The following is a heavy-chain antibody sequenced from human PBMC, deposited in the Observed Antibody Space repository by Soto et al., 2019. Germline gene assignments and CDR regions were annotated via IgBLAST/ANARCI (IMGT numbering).Heavy chain of an antibody. D-gene: IGHD2-15*01. J-gene: IGHJ6*02. CDR1: GGSFSGYY. V-gene: IGHV4-34*01. Sequence: QVQLQQWGAGLLKPSETLSLTCAVYGGSFSGYYWSWIRQPPGKGLEWIGEINHSGSTNYNPSLKGRVTISVDTSKNQFSLKLSSVTAADTAVYYCASLLGYCSGGSCHSYYYYYGMDVWGQGTTVTVSS. CDR2: INHSGST. CDR3: ASLLGYCSGGSCHSYYYYYGMDV.